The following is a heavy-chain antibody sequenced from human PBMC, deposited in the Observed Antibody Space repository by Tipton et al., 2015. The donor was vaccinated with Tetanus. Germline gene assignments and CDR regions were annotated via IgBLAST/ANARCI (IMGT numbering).Heavy chain of an antibody. V-gene: IGHV4-34*01. J-gene: IGHJ6*02. Sequence: LRLSCVVNGGSFTDYSWSWIRQSPGKGLEWIGEVNQSGKTDYNPSLKSRVTMTLDTSKSQLFLNLSSVAAADTAVYYCARGPRTRIYDSTGYSFRFFYGMDVWGLGATVTVSS. CDR3: ARGPRTRIYDSTGYSFRFFYGMDV. CDR1: GGSFTDYS. CDR2: VNQSGKT. D-gene: IGHD3-22*01.